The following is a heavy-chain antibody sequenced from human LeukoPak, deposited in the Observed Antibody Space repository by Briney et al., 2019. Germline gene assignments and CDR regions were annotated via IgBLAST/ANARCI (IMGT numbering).Heavy chain of an antibody. D-gene: IGHD3-10*01. V-gene: IGHV3-21*01. J-gene: IGHJ4*02. Sequence: GGSLRPSCAASGFTFSSYSMNWVRQAPGKGLEWVSSISSSSSYIYYADSVKGRFTISRDNAKNSLYLQMNSLRAEDTAVYYCARVGILAGSKYFDYWGQGTLVTVSS. CDR2: ISSSSSYI. CDR3: ARVGILAGSKYFDY. CDR1: GFTFSSYS.